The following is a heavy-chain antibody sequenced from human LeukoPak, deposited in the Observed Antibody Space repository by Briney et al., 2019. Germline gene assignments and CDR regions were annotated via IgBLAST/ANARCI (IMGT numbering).Heavy chain of an antibody. CDR2: INPNSGGT. J-gene: IGHJ5*02. Sequence: ASVTVSCKASGYTFTGYYMHWVRQAPGQGLEWMGRINPNSGGTNSAQKFQGRVTMTRDTSISTAYMELSRLRSDDTAVYYCARAGVYYDSGSHRGWFDPWGQGTLVTVSA. V-gene: IGHV1-2*06. CDR1: GYTFTGYY. CDR3: ARAGVYYDSGSHRGWFDP. D-gene: IGHD3-10*01.